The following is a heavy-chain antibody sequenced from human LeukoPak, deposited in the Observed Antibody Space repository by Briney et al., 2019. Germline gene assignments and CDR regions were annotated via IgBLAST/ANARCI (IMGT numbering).Heavy chain of an antibody. CDR1: GFTFSSYA. D-gene: IGHD3-10*01. CDR2: INSDESST. Sequence: GGSLRLSCAASGFTFSSYAMNWARQAPGKGLVWVSRINSDESSTTYADSVKGRFTISRDNAKNTLYLQMNSLRAEDTAVYYCARDKVYYGSGSFGYWGQGTLVTVSS. V-gene: IGHV3-74*01. CDR3: ARDKVYYGSGSFGY. J-gene: IGHJ4*02.